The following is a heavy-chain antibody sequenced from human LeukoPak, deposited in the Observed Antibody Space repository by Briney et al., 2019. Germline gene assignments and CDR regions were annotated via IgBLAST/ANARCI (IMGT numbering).Heavy chain of an antibody. Sequence: GGSLRLSCAASGFTFSSYTMNWVRQAPGKGLEWVSFISSGRSDIYYADSVKGRFTISRDNAKNSLYLQMNSLRADDTAVYYCARDSSIDYWGQGTLVTVSS. CDR2: ISSGRSDI. J-gene: IGHJ4*02. V-gene: IGHV3-21*01. CDR1: GFTFSSYT. CDR3: ARDSSIDY.